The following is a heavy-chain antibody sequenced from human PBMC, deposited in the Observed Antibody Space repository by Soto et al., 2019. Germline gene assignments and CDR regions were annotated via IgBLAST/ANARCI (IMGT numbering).Heavy chain of an antibody. CDR2: MNPNSGNT. Sequence: ASVKVSCKASGYTFTSYDINWVRQATGQGLEWMGWMNPNSGNTGYAQKFQGRVTMTRNTSISTAYMELSSLRSEDTAVYYCARGLAYSSSNYYYYYMDVWGKGTTVTVS. J-gene: IGHJ6*03. D-gene: IGHD6-6*01. CDR3: ARGLAYSSSNYYYYYMDV. CDR1: GYTFTSYD. V-gene: IGHV1-8*01.